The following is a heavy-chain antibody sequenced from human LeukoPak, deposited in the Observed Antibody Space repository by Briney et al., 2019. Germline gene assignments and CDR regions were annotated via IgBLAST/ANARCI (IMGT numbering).Heavy chain of an antibody. CDR1: GFTFDDYA. CDR3: TKDILGATYYYGMGV. Sequence: GGSLRLSCAASGFTFDDYAMHWVRQVPGKGLEWVSLISWDGGNTFYADSVKGRFTISRDNSKNSLYLQMNSLRPEDTALYYCTKDILGATYYYGMGVWGQGTAVTVSS. J-gene: IGHJ6*02. CDR2: ISWDGGNT. D-gene: IGHD1-26*01. V-gene: IGHV3-43D*03.